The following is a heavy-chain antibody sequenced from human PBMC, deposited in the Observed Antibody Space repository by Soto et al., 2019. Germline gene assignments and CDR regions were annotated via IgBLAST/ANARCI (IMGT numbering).Heavy chain of an antibody. J-gene: IGHJ6*03. V-gene: IGHV3-21*01. D-gene: IGHD3-3*01. CDR1: GFTFSSYS. Sequence: GGSLRLSCAASGFTFSSYSMNWVRQAPGKGLEWVSSISSSSSYIYYADSVKGRFTISRDNAKNSLYLQMNSLRAEDTAVYYCAREVLRFLEWLPDYYYMDVWGKGTTVTVSS. CDR3: AREVLRFLEWLPDYYYMDV. CDR2: ISSSSSYI.